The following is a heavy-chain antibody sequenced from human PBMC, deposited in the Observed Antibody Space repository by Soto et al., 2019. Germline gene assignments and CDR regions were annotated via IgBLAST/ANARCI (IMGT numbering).Heavy chain of an antibody. V-gene: IGHV7-4-1*02. Sequence: QVQLVQSGSESMQPGASVKVSCKGSGYNFNSHSINWLRQAPGQGLEWMGWINPNTGNPTYKQGFTGRFVFSVDTSVSTVYLQIISLKADDSAVYYCARDRASGSFDYWGQGTLVTVSS. CDR3: ARDRASGSFDY. CDR2: INPNTGNP. D-gene: IGHD1-26*01. J-gene: IGHJ4*02. CDR1: GYNFNSHS.